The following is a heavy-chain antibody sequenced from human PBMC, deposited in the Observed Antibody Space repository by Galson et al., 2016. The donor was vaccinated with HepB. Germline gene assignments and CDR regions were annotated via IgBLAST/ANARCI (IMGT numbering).Heavy chain of an antibody. V-gene: IGHV4-30-2*01. D-gene: IGHD6-6*01. CDR2: IYHSRIT. CDR3: AREGLLYSRSFGY. CDR1: GGSISSGGYS. J-gene: IGHJ4*02. Sequence: TLSLTCTVSGGSISSGGYSWNWIRQPPGKGLEWIGYIYHSRITYHNPSLKSRVTISIDRSKNQFSLKVTSVTAADTAVYYCAREGLLYSRSFGYLGQGTLVTVSS.